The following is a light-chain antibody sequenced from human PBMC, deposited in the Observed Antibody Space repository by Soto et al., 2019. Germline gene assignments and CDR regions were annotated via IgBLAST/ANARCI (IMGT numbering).Light chain of an antibody. J-gene: IGLJ1*01. Sequence: QSALTQPASLSGSPGQSITISCTGTSSDVGGYKFVSWYQQHPGKAPKLMIYEVSNRPSGVSSRFSGSKSGNTASLTISGLQAEDEADYYCGSYTGSIYVFGPGTKLTVL. CDR1: SSDVGGYKF. CDR2: EVS. V-gene: IGLV2-14*01. CDR3: GSYTGSIYV.